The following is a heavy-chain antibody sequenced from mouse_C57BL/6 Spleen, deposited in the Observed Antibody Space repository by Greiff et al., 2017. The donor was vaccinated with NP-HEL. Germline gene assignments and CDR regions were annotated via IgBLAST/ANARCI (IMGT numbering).Heavy chain of an antibody. CDR2: IDPENGDT. Sequence: EVQLQQSGAELVRPGASVKLSCTASGFNIKDDYMHWVKQRPEQGLEWIGWIDPENGDTEYASKFQGKATITADTSSNTAYLQLSSLTSEDTAVYYCTTGSYCDYWGQGTTLTVSS. V-gene: IGHV14-4*01. CDR3: TTGSYCDY. CDR1: GFNIKDDY. J-gene: IGHJ2*01.